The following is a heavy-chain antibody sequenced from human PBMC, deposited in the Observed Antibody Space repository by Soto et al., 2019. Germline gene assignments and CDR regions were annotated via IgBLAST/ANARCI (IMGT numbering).Heavy chain of an antibody. CDR1: GFSLSTSGVG. Sequence: QITLKESGPTLVKPTQTLTLTCTFSGFSLSTSGVGVGWIRQPPGKALEWLALIYWDDDKRYSPSLKSRLTITKEPSKNQVVLTMTNMDSVDTATYYCAHRPSYCSGGSCYSGFDYWGQGTLVTVSS. CDR3: AHRPSYCSGGSCYSGFDY. D-gene: IGHD2-15*01. CDR2: IYWDDDK. J-gene: IGHJ4*02. V-gene: IGHV2-5*02.